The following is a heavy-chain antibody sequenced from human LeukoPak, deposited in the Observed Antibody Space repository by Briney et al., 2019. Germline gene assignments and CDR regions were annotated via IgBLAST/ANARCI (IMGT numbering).Heavy chain of an antibody. CDR2: ITRSSSYI. CDR1: GFTFSSYS. J-gene: IGHJ3*02. CDR3: ARRNLYYDILTEADAFDI. V-gene: IGHV3-21*04. Sequence: PGGSLTLSCAASGFTFSSYSMNWVRQAPGKGLQWVSSITRSSSYIYYADSVKGRFTISRDNAKNSLYLQMNSLRAEDTAVYYCARRNLYYDILTEADAFDIWGQGTMVTVSS. D-gene: IGHD3-9*01.